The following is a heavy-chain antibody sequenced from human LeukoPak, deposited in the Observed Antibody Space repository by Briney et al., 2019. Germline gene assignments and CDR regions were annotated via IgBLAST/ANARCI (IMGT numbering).Heavy chain of an antibody. CDR3: ASHRSPGSGSYYPTSVDY. J-gene: IGHJ4*02. CDR2: IYTSGST. V-gene: IGHV4-4*07. D-gene: IGHD3-10*01. Sequence: PSETLSLTCTVSGGSISSYYWSWIRQPAGKGLEWIGRIYTSGSTNYNPSLKSRVTMSVDTSKNQFSLKLSSVTAADTAVYYCASHRSPGSGSYYPTSVDYWGQGTLVTVSS. CDR1: GGSISSYY.